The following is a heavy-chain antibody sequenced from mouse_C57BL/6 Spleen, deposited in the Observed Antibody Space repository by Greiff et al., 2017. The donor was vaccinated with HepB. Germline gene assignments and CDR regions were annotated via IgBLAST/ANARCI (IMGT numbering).Heavy chain of an antibody. V-gene: IGHV1-74*01. J-gene: IGHJ2*01. Sequence: VQLQQPGAELVKPGASVKVSCKASGYTFTSYWMPWVKQRPGQGLEWIGRIHPSDSDTNYNQKFKGKATLTVDKSSSTAYMQLSSLTSEDSAVYYGAIQSERFPYYFDYWGQGTTLTVSS. CDR2: IHPSDSDT. CDR3: AIQSERFPYYFDY. CDR1: GYTFTSYW. D-gene: IGHD3-2*02.